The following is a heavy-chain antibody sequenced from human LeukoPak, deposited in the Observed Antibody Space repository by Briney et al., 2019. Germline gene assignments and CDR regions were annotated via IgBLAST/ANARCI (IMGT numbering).Heavy chain of an antibody. CDR1: GFPVSSNY. J-gene: IGHJ4*02. Sequence: GGSLRLSCAASGFPVSSNYISWVRQAPGKGLEWLSVMYSNGTTHYADSVKGRLTVSRHNSKNTLYLQMNSLRHEDTALYYCARMVWAAMANWGQGTRVTVSS. CDR2: MYSNGTT. D-gene: IGHD5-18*01. V-gene: IGHV3-53*04. CDR3: ARMVWAAMAN.